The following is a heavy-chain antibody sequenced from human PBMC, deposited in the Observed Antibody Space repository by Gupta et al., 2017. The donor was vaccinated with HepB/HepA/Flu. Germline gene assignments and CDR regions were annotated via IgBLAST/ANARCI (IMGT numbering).Heavy chain of an antibody. J-gene: IGHJ4*02. D-gene: IGHD2-15*01. Sequence: QLQLQESGPGLVKPSETLSLTCTVSGGPISSSSYYWGWIRQPPGKGLEWIGSIYYSGSTYYNPSLKSRVTISVDTSKNQFSLKLSSVTAADTAVYYCARLHCSGGSCYQGLIDYWGQGTLVTVSS. V-gene: IGHV4-39*01. CDR1: GGPISSSSYY. CDR3: ARLHCSGGSCYQGLIDY. CDR2: IYYSGST.